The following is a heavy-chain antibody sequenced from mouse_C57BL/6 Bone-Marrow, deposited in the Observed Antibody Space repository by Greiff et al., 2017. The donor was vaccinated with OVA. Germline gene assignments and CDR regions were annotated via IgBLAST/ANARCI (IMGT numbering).Heavy chain of an antibody. J-gene: IGHJ1*03. V-gene: IGHV3-6*01. Sequence: VQLKESGPGLVKPSQSLSLTCSVTGYSITSGYYWNWIRQFPGNKLEWMGYISYDGSNNYNPSLKNRISITRDTSKNQFFLKLNSVTTEDTATYYCARDGITTVVARYFDVWGTGTTVTVSS. CDR3: ARDGITTVVARYFDV. CDR1: GYSITSGYY. D-gene: IGHD1-1*01. CDR2: ISYDGSN.